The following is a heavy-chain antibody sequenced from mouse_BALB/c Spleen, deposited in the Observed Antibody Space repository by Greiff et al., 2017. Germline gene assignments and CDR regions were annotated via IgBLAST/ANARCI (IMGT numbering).Heavy chain of an antibody. V-gene: IGHV1S137*01. CDR3: ARYGSSLDY. J-gene: IGHJ2*01. CDR2: ISTYYGDA. D-gene: IGHD1-1*01. Sequence: VQLQESGAELVRPGVSVKISCKGSGFTFTDYAMHWVKQSHAKSLEWIGVISTYYGDASYNQKFKGKATMTVDKSSSTAYMELARLTSEDSAIYYCARYGSSLDYWGQGTTLTVSS. CDR1: GFTFTDYA.